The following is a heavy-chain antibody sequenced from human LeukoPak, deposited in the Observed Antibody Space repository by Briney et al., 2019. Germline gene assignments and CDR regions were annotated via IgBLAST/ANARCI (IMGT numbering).Heavy chain of an antibody. J-gene: IGHJ3*01. D-gene: IGHD3-10*01. V-gene: IGHV1-18*01. CDR3: ATDYSYGSGNYRAYDL. Sequence: GASVTVSCKASGYTFINYGMSWVRQAPGQGREWMGWISPYNGNTNYAQKIQGRVTMTTDTSTSTAYMELRSLTSDDTAVYYCATDYSYGSGNYRAYDLWGQGTMVTVSS. CDR1: GYTFINYG. CDR2: ISPYNGNT.